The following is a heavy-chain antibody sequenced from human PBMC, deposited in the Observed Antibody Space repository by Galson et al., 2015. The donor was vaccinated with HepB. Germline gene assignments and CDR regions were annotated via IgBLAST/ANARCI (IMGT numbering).Heavy chain of an antibody. CDR1: GFTFSSHS. V-gene: IGHV3-48*01. CDR3: ARVYCTGGSCYGTGFDY. CDR2: ISGSSVSI. Sequence: SLRLSCAASGFTFSSHSMNWVRQAPGKGLEWPSYISGSSVSIYYADSVKGRFTISRDNDQNSLYLQMDSLRVEDTAVYYCARVYCTGGSCYGTGFDYWGQGILVTVSS. D-gene: IGHD2-8*02. J-gene: IGHJ4*02.